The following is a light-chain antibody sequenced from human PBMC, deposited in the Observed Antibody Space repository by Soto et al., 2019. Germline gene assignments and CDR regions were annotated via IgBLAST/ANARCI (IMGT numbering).Light chain of an antibody. Sequence: EIVLTQSPGTLSLSPGDRATLSCRASQSINGNYLHWYQQKPGQAPRLLIYDVSRRATGIPERFSGSGSGTDFTLTISSLEPEDFAVYYCQQYGTSPITFGQGTRLEIK. J-gene: IGKJ5*01. CDR3: QQYGTSPIT. V-gene: IGKV3-20*01. CDR1: QSINGNY. CDR2: DVS.